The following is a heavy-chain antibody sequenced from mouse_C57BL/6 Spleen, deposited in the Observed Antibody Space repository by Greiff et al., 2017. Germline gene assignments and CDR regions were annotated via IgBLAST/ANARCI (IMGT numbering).Heavy chain of an antibody. CDR3: ARADIDYGNSWFAY. CDR2: IDPSVSET. Sequence: VQLQQPGAELVRPGSSVKLSCKASGYTFTSYWMHWVKQRPIQGLEWIGNIDPSVSETHYNQKFKDKATLTVDKSSSTAYMQLSSLTSEDSAVYYCARADIDYGNSWFAYWGQGTLVTVSA. V-gene: IGHV1-52*01. D-gene: IGHD2-1*01. CDR1: GYTFTSYW. J-gene: IGHJ3*01.